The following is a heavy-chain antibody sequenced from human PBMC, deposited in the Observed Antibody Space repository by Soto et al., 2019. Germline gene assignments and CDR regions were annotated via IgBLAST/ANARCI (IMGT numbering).Heavy chain of an antibody. CDR1: GGTPSNSA. Sequence: QVHVLVQSGAEVKKPGSLVKVSCKASGGTPSNSAISWVRQAPGQGLEWMGGIIPVFGLVKYAQNFQGRVTITADESTNTAYMELSSLRPEDTAVYYCAGGRIVVVGSRAYYGMDVWGQGTTATVSS. J-gene: IGHJ6*02. CDR2: IIPVFGLV. CDR3: AGGRIVVVGSRAYYGMDV. D-gene: IGHD3-22*01. V-gene: IGHV1-69*01.